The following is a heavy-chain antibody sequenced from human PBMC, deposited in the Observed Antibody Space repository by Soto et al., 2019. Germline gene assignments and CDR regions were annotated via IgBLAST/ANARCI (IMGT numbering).Heavy chain of an antibody. Sequence: GASVKVSCKASGFTFTGYYMHWVRQAPGQGLEWMGWINLDSGGTNYAQKFQGRVTMTRDTSISTAYMELSRLRSDDTAVYYCAGNYYHSSGYYYVDYWGQGTLVTVSS. D-gene: IGHD3-22*01. CDR2: INLDSGGT. J-gene: IGHJ4*02. CDR3: AGNYYHSSGYYYVDY. V-gene: IGHV1-2*02. CDR1: GFTFTGYY.